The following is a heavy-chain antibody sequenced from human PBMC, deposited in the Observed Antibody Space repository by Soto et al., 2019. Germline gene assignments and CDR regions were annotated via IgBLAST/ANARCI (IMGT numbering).Heavy chain of an antibody. CDR1: GFTFSSYG. V-gene: IGHV3-30*18. D-gene: IGHD3-9*01. J-gene: IGHJ4*02. CDR3: AKEAPPLRYFDWSHFDY. Sequence: GGSLRLSCAASGFTFSSYGMHWVRQAPGKGLEWVAVISYDGSNKYYADSVKGRFTISRDNSKNTLYLQMNSLRAEDTAVYYCAKEAPPLRYFDWSHFDYWGQGTLVTVSS. CDR2: ISYDGSNK.